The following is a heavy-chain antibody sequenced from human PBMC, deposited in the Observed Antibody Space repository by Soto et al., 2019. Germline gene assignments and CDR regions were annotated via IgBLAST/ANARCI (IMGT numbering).Heavy chain of an antibody. V-gene: IGHV1-69*13. D-gene: IGHD3-3*01. CDR1: GGTFSSYA. CDR2: IIPIFGTA. J-gene: IGHJ6*02. CDR3: ARDKYLEYYDFWSGPEDYYYGMDV. Sequence: GASVKVSCQASGGTFSSYAISWVRQAPGQGLEWMGGIIPIFGTANYAQKFQGRVTITADESTSTAYMELSSLRSEDTAVYYCARDKYLEYYDFWSGPEDYYYGMDVWGQGTTVTVSS.